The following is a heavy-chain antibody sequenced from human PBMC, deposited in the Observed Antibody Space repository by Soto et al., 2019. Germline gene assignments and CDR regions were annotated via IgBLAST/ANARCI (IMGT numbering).Heavy chain of an antibody. CDR2: TYYRSKWYN. J-gene: IGHJ6*02. V-gene: IGHV6-1*01. Sequence: SQTLSLTCAISGDSVSSNSAAWNWIRQSPSRGLEWLGRTYYRSKWYNDYAVSVKSRITINPATSKNQFSLQLNSVTPEDTAVYYCATNSFHYCSGGSCKHYYYGMDVWGQGTTVTVSS. CDR3: ATNSFHYCSGGSCKHYYYGMDV. D-gene: IGHD2-15*01. CDR1: GDSVSSNSAA.